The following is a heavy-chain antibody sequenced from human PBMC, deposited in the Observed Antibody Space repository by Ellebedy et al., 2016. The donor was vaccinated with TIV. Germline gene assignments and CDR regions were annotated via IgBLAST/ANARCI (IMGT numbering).Heavy chain of an antibody. Sequence: ASVKVSCKASGYTFTSYYMHWVRQAPGQGLEWMGIINPSGGSTSYAQKFQGRVTMTRDTSTSTVYMELSSLRSEDTAVYYCARDCDYVWGSYRYSNWFDPWGQGTLVTVSS. J-gene: IGHJ5*02. CDR1: GYTFTSYY. D-gene: IGHD3-16*02. CDR2: INPSGGST. V-gene: IGHV1-46*01. CDR3: ARDCDYVWGSYRYSNWFDP.